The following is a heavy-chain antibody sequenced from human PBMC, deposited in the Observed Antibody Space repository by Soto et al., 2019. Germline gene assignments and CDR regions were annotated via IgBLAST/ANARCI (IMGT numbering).Heavy chain of an antibody. V-gene: IGHV1-8*02. D-gene: IGHD6-13*01. CDR3: ARMASAGTLNWFDP. CDR1: GYTFINFD. J-gene: IGHJ5*02. Sequence: QVRLVQSGAEVKEPGASVRVSCKASGYTFINFDISWVRQAAGQGLEWLGWMNPGGGKTGYASKFQGRVAMTRDASTGTSHLELSSLTSDDTAVFYCARMASAGTLNWFDPWGQGTLVTVSS. CDR2: MNPGGGKT.